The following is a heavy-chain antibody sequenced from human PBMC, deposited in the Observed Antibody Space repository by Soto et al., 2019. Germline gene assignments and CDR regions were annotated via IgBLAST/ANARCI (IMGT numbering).Heavy chain of an antibody. CDR2: INHSGST. J-gene: IGHJ4*02. V-gene: IGHV4-34*01. Sequence: SETLSLTCAVYGGSFSGYYWCWIRNPPGKGQEWRGEINHSGSTNYNPSLKSLATISVDTSKSQYSLKLSSVTAADTAVYYCARGGYSYGYWGQGTLVTVSS. CDR3: ARGGYSYGY. D-gene: IGHD5-18*01. CDR1: GGSFSGYY.